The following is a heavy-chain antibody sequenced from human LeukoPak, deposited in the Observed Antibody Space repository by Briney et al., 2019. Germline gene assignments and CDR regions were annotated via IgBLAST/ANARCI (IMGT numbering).Heavy chain of an antibody. CDR1: GFTVSSNY. CDR2: IYSGGST. J-gene: IGHJ3*01. D-gene: IGHD3-10*01. Sequence: GGSLRLSCAASGFTVSSNYMSWVRQAPGKGLEWVSVIYSGGSTYYADSVKGRFTISRDNSKNTLFLQMNSLRAEDAAVYYCAKEPTFGVRGVNDAFDVWGQGTMVIVSS. CDR3: AKEPTFGVRGVNDAFDV. V-gene: IGHV3-53*01.